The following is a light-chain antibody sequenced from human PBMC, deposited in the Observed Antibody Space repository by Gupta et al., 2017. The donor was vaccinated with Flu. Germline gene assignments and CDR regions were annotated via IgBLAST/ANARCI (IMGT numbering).Light chain of an antibody. CDR1: QSINNW. CDR3: QQYKNYSWA. CDR2: KAS. J-gene: IGKJ1*01. Sequence: DIQMTQSPSTLSASVGDRVTITCRASQSINNWLAWYQQKPGKAPKLLIYKASRLEGGVPSRFSGSGSETEFNLTISSLQPDEFATYYCQQYKNYSWAFGQGTMVEI. V-gene: IGKV1-5*03.